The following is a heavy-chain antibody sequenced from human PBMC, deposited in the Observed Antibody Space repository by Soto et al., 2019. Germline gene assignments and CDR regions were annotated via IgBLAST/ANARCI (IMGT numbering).Heavy chain of an antibody. D-gene: IGHD3-9*01. J-gene: IGHJ6*02. CDR2: INPNSGGT. CDR3: ARGVEVLRYFDWLFSYYYGIDV. V-gene: IGHV1-2*04. Sequence: GASVKVSCKASGYTFTGYYMHWVRQAPGQGLEWMGWINPNSGGTNYAQKFQGWVTMTRDTSISTAYMELSRLRSDDTAVYYCARGVEVLRYFDWLFSYYYGIDVWGQGTTVTVSS. CDR1: GYTFTGYY.